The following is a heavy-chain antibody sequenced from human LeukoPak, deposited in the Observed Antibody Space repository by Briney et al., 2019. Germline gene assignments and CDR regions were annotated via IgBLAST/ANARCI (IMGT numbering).Heavy chain of an antibody. CDR2: IYISGST. Sequence: SETLSLTCTVSGGSISSYYWSWIRQPAGKGLEWIGRIYISGSTNYNPSLKSRVTMSVDTSKNQFSLKLSSVTAADTAVYYCAGHLPADYYYYYMDVWGKGTTVTVSS. CDR1: GGSISSYY. D-gene: IGHD2-2*01. J-gene: IGHJ6*03. CDR3: AGHLPADYYYYYMDV. V-gene: IGHV4-4*07.